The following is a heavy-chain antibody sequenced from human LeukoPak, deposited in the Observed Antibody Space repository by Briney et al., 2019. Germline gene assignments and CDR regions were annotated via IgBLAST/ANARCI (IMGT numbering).Heavy chain of an antibody. J-gene: IGHJ4*02. CDR1: GGSISSSSYY. CDR2: IYYSGST. CDR3: ARGDELRYYYGSGAKNYFDY. V-gene: IGHV4-39*07. D-gene: IGHD3-10*01. Sequence: SETLSLTCTVSGGSISSSSYYWGWIRQPPGKGLEWIGSIYYSGSTYYNPSLKSRVTISVDTSKNQFSLKLSSVTAADTAVYYCARGDELRYYYGSGAKNYFDYWGQGTLVTVSS.